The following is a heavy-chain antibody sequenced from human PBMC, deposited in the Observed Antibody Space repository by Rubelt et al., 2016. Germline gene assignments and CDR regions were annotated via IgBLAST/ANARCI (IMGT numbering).Heavy chain of an antibody. CDR3: VRPTGTTLIAYYFDY. D-gene: IGHD4-11*01. J-gene: IGHJ4*02. V-gene: IGHV4-39*01. Sequence: QLQLQESGPGLVKPSETLSLTCTVSGGSISSSSYYWGWIRQFPGKGLEWIGSIYYRGNTYYNPSLKIRVTISEDTSKNQFSLRLDSVTAADTAVYYCVRPTGTTLIAYYFDYWGQGTLVTVSS. CDR1: GGSISSSSYY. CDR2: IYYRGNT.